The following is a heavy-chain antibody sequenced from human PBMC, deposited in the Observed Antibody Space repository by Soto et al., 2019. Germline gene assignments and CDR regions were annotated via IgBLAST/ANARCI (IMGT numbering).Heavy chain of an antibody. Sequence: PGGSLRLSCAASGFTFSSYAMHWVRQAPGKGLEWVAVISYDGSNKYYADSVKGRFTISRDNSKNTLYLQMNSLRAEDTAVYYCARERLAAAGTNWFDPWGQGTLVTVSS. CDR1: GFTFSSYA. J-gene: IGHJ5*02. CDR2: ISYDGSNK. V-gene: IGHV3-30-3*01. CDR3: ARERLAAAGTNWFDP. D-gene: IGHD6-13*01.